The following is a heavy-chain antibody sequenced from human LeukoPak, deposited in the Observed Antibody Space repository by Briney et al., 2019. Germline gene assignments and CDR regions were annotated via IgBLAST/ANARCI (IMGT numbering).Heavy chain of an antibody. J-gene: IGHJ4*02. Sequence: RSGGSLRLSCAASGFTFDDYTMHWVRQAPGKGLEWVSLISWDGGSTYYADSVKGRFTISRDNSKNSLYLQMNSLRTEDTALYYCAKDRTYSAYAALDYWGQGTLVTVSS. CDR3: AKDRTYSAYAALDY. CDR2: ISWDGGST. V-gene: IGHV3-43*01. D-gene: IGHD5-12*01. CDR1: GFTFDDYT.